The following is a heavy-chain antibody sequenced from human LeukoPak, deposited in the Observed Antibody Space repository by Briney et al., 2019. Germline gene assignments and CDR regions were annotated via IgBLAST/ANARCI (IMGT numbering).Heavy chain of an antibody. Sequence: PGGSLRLSCAASGFTFSSYAMSWVRQAPGKGLEWVSAISGSGGSTYYADSVKGRFTISRDNSKNTLYLQMNSLRAEDTAVYYCAKFPYCGGDCYGFDYWGQGTLVTVSS. D-gene: IGHD2-21*02. CDR2: ISGSGGST. CDR3: AKFPYCGGDCYGFDY. CDR1: GFTFSSYA. V-gene: IGHV3-23*01. J-gene: IGHJ4*02.